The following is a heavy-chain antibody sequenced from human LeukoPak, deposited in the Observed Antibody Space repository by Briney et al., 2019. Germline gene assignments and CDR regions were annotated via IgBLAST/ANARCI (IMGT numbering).Heavy chain of an antibody. CDR2: ITSSSGII. J-gene: IGHJ6*02. CDR3: AKSGGYYYGMDV. D-gene: IGHD3-10*01. V-gene: IGHV3-48*01. Sequence: GGSLRLSCAASGFTFTSYNFNWVRQAPGKGLEWISYITSSSGIIYYADSVRGRLTISRDNSKNTLYLQMNSLRAEDTAVYYCAKSGGYYYGMDVWGQGTTVTVSS. CDR1: GFTFTSYN.